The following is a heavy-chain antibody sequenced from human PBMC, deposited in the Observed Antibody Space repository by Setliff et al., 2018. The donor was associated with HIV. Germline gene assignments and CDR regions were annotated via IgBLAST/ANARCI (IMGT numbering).Heavy chain of an antibody. V-gene: IGHV5-51*01. CDR2: IYPGDSDT. D-gene: IGHD5-12*01. Sequence: GESLKISCKGSGYFFPGSWIGWVRQMPGKGLEWVAIIYPGDSDTRYSPSFEGQVTISADKSTGTAYLQWSSLKASDTAIYYCTRHPLRPGIAHHYYHIDVWGTGTTVTVSS. J-gene: IGHJ6*03. CDR1: GYFFPGSW. CDR3: TRHPLRPGIAHHYYHIDV.